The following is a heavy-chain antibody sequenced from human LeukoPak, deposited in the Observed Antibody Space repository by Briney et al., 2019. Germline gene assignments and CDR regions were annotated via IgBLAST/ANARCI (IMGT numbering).Heavy chain of an antibody. CDR2: INPNSGGT. J-gene: IGHJ3*02. Sequence: ASVKVSCKASGYTFTDYYMHWVRQAPGQGLEWMGWINPNSGGTDYAQKFQGRVTMTRDTSISTAYMELSSLRSDDTAVYYCADTYYYASGSSIDAFDMWGQETMVTVSS. V-gene: IGHV1-2*02. D-gene: IGHD3-10*01. CDR1: GYTFTDYY. CDR3: ADTYYYASGSSIDAFDM.